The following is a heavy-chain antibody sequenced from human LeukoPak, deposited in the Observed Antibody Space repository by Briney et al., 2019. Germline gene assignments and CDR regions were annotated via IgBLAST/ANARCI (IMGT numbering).Heavy chain of an antibody. J-gene: IGHJ4*02. CDR1: GFTLSDYS. V-gene: IGHV3-21*01. CDR3: ARGAYNSAGTHEK. Sequence: GGSLRLSGAASGFTLSDYSMNWVRQAPGKGLEWVSYISTSSNYIYYADSVKGRFTISRDNAKNSLYLQMNSLRAEDTAVYYCARGAYNSAGTHEKWGQGTLVTVSS. CDR2: ISTSSNYI. D-gene: IGHD3-22*01.